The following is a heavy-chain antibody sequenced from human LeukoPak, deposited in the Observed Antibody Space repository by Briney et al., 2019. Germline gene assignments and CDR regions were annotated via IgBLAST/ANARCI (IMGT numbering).Heavy chain of an antibody. V-gene: IGHV7-4-1*02. J-gene: IGHJ4*02. CDR1: GYTFTSYA. Sequence: TSVTVSFTASGYTFTSYAMNWVRQAPGQGLEWMGWINTNTGNPTYAQGFTGRFVFSLDTSVSTAYLQISSLKAEDTAVYYCARTDYGDFIDYWGQGTLVTVSS. CDR3: ARTDYGDFIDY. CDR2: INTNTGNP. D-gene: IGHD4-17*01.